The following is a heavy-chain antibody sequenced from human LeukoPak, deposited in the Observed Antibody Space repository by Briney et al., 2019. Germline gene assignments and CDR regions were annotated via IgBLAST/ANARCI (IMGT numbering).Heavy chain of an antibody. Sequence: ASVKVSRKASGYTFTSYGISWVRQAPGQGLEWMGWISAYNGNTNYAQKIQGRVTMTTETSTSTAYMELRSLRSDDTAVYYCARGLDYYDSSGYYGIYAYFDYWGQGTLVTVSS. CDR3: ARGLDYYDSSGYYGIYAYFDY. CDR2: ISAYNGNT. J-gene: IGHJ4*02. D-gene: IGHD3-22*01. V-gene: IGHV1-18*01. CDR1: GYTFTSYG.